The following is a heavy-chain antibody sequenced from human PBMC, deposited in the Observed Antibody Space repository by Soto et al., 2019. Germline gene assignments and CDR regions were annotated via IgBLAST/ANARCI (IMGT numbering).Heavy chain of an antibody. CDR3: SEGLDHNKVGY. D-gene: IGHD2-2*03. Sequence: QVRLQESGPGLVKPSETLSLTCTVSGGSISPSYWNWVRQPPGKRPEWIGCIYYTGNTHYNPSLKSHVTISRDPSKNQFSLELTSVTAADTAVYFCSEGLDHNKVGYWGQGTLVTVSS. J-gene: IGHJ4*02. CDR2: IYYTGNT. CDR1: GGSISPSY. V-gene: IGHV4-59*01.